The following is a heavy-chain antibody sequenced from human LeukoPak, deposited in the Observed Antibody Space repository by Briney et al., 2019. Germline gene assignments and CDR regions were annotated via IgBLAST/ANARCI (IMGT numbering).Heavy chain of an antibody. V-gene: IGHV3-66*04. Sequence: GGSLRLSCAASGFTVGSNYMGWVRQAPGKGLEWVSVIYPGGTTYYPDSVKGRFTISRDNSKNTLFLQMDSLRAEDTAVYYCARLAVAYFDSWGQRTPVSVSS. CDR2: IYPGGTT. D-gene: IGHD6-19*01. CDR1: GFTVGSNY. J-gene: IGHJ4*02. CDR3: ARLAVAYFDS.